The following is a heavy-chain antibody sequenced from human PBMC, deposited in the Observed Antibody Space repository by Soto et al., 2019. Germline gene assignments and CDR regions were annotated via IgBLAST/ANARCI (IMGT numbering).Heavy chain of an antibody. CDR2: IYWDDDE. D-gene: IGHD3-10*01. V-gene: IGHV2-5*02. CDR1: GFSLNTGGVG. J-gene: IGHJ6*02. Sequence: ITLKESGPTLVKPTQTLTLTCTFSGFSLNTGGVGVGWVRQPRGKAMEWLALIYWDDDERYRPSLRSRLNITKDTINHQVVFTMTNMDPEDTATYYCVRNWRYYGGDYYYGMDAWGQGTTVTVSS. CDR3: VRNWRYYGGDYYYGMDA.